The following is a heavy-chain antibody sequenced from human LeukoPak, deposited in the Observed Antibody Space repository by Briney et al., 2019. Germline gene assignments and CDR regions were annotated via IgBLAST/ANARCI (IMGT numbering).Heavy chain of an antibody. CDR1: AESFSGYY. CDR3: ARQYSSGWYRGFGY. J-gene: IGHJ4*02. V-gene: IGHV4-34*01. Sequence: SETLSLTCAVYAESFSGYYWSWIRQPPGKGLEWIGEINHSGSTNYNPSLQSRVSMSVDTSKNQFSLKLSSVTAADTAVYYCARQYSSGWYRGFGYWGQGTLVTVSS. D-gene: IGHD6-19*01. CDR2: INHSGST.